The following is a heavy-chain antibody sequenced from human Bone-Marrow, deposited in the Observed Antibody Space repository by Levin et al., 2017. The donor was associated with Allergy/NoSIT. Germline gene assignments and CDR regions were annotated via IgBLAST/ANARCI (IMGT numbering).Heavy chain of an antibody. J-gene: IGHJ3*02. Sequence: NPGGSLRLSCKGSGYTFTNYWISWVRRMPGKGLEWMGRIDPSDSYSHYSPSFQGHVSISVDKSISTAYLQWSGLKASDTAIYYCARQGNGWFGELSSPGAFDIWGQGTMVIVSS. CDR3: ARQGNGWFGELSSPGAFDI. CDR2: IDPSDSYS. V-gene: IGHV5-10-1*01. D-gene: IGHD3-10*01. CDR1: GYTFTNYW.